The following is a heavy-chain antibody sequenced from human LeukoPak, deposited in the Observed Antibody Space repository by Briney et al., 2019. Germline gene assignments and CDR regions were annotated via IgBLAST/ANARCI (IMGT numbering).Heavy chain of an antibody. CDR1: GGSISSGSYY. V-gene: IGHV4-61*02. J-gene: IGHJ6*02. CDR2: IYTSGST. CDR3: ARGSTWFEYYYYYGMDV. D-gene: IGHD3-10*01. Sequence: PSETLSLTCTVSGGSISSGSYYWSWLRQPAGKGLEWIGRIYTSGSTNYNPSLKSRVTISVDTSKNQFSLKLSSVTAADTAVYYCARGSTWFEYYYYYGMDVWGQGTTVTVSS.